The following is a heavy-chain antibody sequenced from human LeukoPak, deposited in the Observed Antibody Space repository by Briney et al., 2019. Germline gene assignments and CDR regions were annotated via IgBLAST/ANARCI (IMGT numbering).Heavy chain of an antibody. D-gene: IGHD6-13*01. CDR1: GGSFSGYY. CDR3: ARGVLTAAGTVMASDY. J-gene: IGHJ4*02. V-gene: IGHV4-34*01. Sequence: PSETLSLTCAVYGGSFSGYYWSWIRQPPGKGLEWIGEINHSGSTNYNPSLKSRVTISVDTSKNQFSLKLSSVTAADTAVYYCARGVLTAAGTVMASDYWGQGTLVTVSS. CDR2: INHSGST.